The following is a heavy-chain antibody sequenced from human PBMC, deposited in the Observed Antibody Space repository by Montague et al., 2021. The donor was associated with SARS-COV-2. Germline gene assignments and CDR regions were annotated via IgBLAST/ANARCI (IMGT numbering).Heavy chain of an antibody. CDR2: INHNEST. V-gene: IGHV4-34*01. CDR3: ARANGYYFDY. CDR1: GGSFSSDY. D-gene: IGHD2-8*01. Sequence: SETLSLTCAVYGGSFSSDYWSWIRQPPGKGLELIGEINHNESTNYNPSLKSRVTISVDTSKNQFSLKLSSGTVADTAVYYCARANGYYFDYWGQGTLVTVSS. J-gene: IGHJ4*02.